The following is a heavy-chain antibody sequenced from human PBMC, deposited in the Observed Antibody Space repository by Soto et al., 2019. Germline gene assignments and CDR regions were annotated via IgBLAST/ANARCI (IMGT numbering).Heavy chain of an antibody. CDR1: GYTFTSYG. J-gene: IGHJ3*02. V-gene: IGHV1-18*01. D-gene: IGHD3-22*01. CDR3: ARVYDYYDSSGYSIGYAFDI. Sequence: ASVKVSCKASGYTFTSYGISWVRQAPGQGLEWMGWISAYNGNTNYAQKLQGRVTMTTDTSTSTAYMELRSLRSDDTAVYYCARVYDYYDSSGYSIGYAFDIWGQGTMVTVSS. CDR2: ISAYNGNT.